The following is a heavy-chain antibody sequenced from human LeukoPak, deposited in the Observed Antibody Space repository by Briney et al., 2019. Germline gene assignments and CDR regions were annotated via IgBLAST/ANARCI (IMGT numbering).Heavy chain of an antibody. D-gene: IGHD3-10*01. V-gene: IGHV3-21*01. CDR2: ISSSSSYI. CDR3: ARDGHGSKIFDY. CDR1: GFTFSSYS. Sequence: GGSLRLSCAASGFTFSSYSMNWVRRAPGKGLEWVSSISSSSSYIYYADSVKGRFTISRDNAKNSLYLQMNSLRAEDTAVYYCARDGHGSKIFDYWGQGTLVTVSS. J-gene: IGHJ4*02.